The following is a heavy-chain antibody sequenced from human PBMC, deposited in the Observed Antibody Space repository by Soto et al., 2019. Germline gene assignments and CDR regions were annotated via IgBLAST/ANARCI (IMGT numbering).Heavy chain of an antibody. CDR3: ARDGNGFDP. V-gene: IGHV4-59*01. Sequence: TSETLSLTCTVSGGSISSYYWSWIRQPPGKGLEWIGYIYYSGSTNYNPSLKSRVTISVDTSKNQFSLKLSSVTAADTAVYYCARDGNGFDPWGQGTLVTVSS. CDR1: GGSISSYY. CDR2: IYYSGST. J-gene: IGHJ5*02. D-gene: IGHD1-1*01.